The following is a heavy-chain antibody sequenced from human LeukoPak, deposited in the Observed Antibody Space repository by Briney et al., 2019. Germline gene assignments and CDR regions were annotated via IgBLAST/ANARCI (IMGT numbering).Heavy chain of an antibody. CDR3: ARGPYTSGWYLGGMDV. CDR2: INHSGRT. V-gene: IGHV4-34*01. CDR1: GGSFSVYY. Sequence: SETLSLTCAVYGGSFSVYYWSWIRQPPGKGLEWIGEINHSGRTDYNPSLKSRVSISVDTSKNQFSLKLSSLTAADTAVYYCARGPYTSGWYLGGMDVWGQGTTVTVSS. J-gene: IGHJ6*02. D-gene: IGHD6-19*01.